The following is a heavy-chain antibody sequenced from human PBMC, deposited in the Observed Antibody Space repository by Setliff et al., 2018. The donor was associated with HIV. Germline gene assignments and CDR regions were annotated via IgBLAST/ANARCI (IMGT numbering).Heavy chain of an antibody. CDR2: IIPLFGSA. Sequence: SVKVSCKASGYTFTGYHIHWVRQAPGQGLEWMGGIIPLFGSANYAQKFQGRVTITADESTSTVYMEVSGLRFEDTAVYFCAKDGPTVIEGSYMDVWGKGTTVTVSS. V-gene: IGHV1-69*13. CDR3: AKDGPTVIEGSYMDV. J-gene: IGHJ6*03. D-gene: IGHD4-4*01. CDR1: GYTFTGYH.